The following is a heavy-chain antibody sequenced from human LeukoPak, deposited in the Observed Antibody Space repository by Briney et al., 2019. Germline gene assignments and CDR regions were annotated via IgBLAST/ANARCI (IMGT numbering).Heavy chain of an antibody. D-gene: IGHD1-26*01. Sequence: PSETLSLTCTVSGGSFSSYYWGWIRQPPGKGLELIGYMYDSGSTNYNPSLKSRVTISVDTSKNQFSLRLNSVTAADTAVYYCARHGGSYTFDLWGQGVLVTVSS. CDR1: GGSFSSYY. CDR2: MYDSGST. CDR3: ARHGGSYTFDL. J-gene: IGHJ4*02. V-gene: IGHV4-59*01.